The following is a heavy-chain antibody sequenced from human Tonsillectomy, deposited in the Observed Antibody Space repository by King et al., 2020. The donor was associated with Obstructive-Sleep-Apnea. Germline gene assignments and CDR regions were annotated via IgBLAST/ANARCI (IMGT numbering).Heavy chain of an antibody. D-gene: IGHD6-13*01. CDR1: GYSFTNYW. J-gene: IGHJ6*02. CDR3: ASRISAPGTPYYYGLDV. CDR2: VYPYDSDT. Sequence: QLVQSGAEVKKPGESLKISCKGSGYSFTNYWIGWVRQMPGKGLEWMGIVYPYDSDTRYSPSFQGQVTISADTSISTAYLQWSSLKASDTAIYYCASRISAPGTPYYYGLDVWGQGTTVTVSS. V-gene: IGHV5-51*01.